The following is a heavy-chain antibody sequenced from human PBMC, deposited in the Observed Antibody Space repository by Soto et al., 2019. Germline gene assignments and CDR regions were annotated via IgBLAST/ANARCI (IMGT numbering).Heavy chain of an antibody. Sequence: QVQLVQSGAEVKKPGASVKVSCKASGYTFTSYGISWVRQAPGQGLEWMGWISAYNGNTNYAQKLQGRVTMTTDTSTCTAYMELRSLRSDDTAVYYCARGPPDDDYGDYAHFDYWGQGTLVTVSS. CDR2: ISAYNGNT. CDR3: ARGPPDDDYGDYAHFDY. J-gene: IGHJ4*02. CDR1: GYTFTSYG. D-gene: IGHD4-17*01. V-gene: IGHV1-18*01.